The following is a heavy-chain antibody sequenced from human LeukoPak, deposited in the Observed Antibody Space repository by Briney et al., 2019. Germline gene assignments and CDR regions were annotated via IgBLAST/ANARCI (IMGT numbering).Heavy chain of an antibody. J-gene: IGHJ4*02. V-gene: IGHV4-34*01. CDR2: IHHSGST. Sequence: PSETLSLTCAVYGGSFSGYYWSWIRQPPGKGLEWIGEIHHSGSTNYNPSLKSRVTMSVDTSKNQFSLKLSSVTAADTAVCYCARFERWLQLGDYWGQGTLVTVSS. D-gene: IGHD5-24*01. CDR1: GGSFSGYY. CDR3: ARFERWLQLGDY.